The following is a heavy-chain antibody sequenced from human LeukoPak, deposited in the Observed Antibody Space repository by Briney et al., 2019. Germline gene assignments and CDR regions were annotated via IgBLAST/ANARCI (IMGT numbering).Heavy chain of an antibody. CDR2: IYSGGST. J-gene: IGHJ4*02. D-gene: IGHD4-23*01. Sequence: GGSLRLSCAASGFTLSSYAMSWVRQAPGKGLEWVSVIYSGGSTYYADSVKGRFTISRDNSKNTLYLQMNSLRAEDTAVYYCASVGNPPNEYWGQGTLVTVSS. CDR3: ASVGNPPNEY. CDR1: GFTLSSYA. V-gene: IGHV3-66*01.